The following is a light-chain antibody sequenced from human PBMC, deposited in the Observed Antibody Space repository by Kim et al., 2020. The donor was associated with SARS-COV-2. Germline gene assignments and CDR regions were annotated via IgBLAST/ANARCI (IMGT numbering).Light chain of an antibody. CDR2: DVN. Sequence: QSALTQPASVSGSPGQSITLSCTGASSDIGAYNYVSWFQQHPGKAPKLIIYDVNKRPSGVSYRFSGSKSGNTASLTISGLQAEDEADYYCSSYTAGSTYVFGTGTEVTVL. CDR1: SSDIGAYNY. V-gene: IGLV2-14*03. CDR3: SSYTAGSTYV. J-gene: IGLJ1*01.